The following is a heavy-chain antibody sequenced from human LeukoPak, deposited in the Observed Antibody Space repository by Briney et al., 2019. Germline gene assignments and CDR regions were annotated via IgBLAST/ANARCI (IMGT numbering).Heavy chain of an antibody. D-gene: IGHD2-2*01. CDR3: AKFVVPAAELAGGYYYYGMDV. V-gene: IGHV3-23*01. J-gene: IGHJ6*02. CDR1: GFTFSSYA. CDR2: ISGSGGST. Sequence: TGGSLRLSCAASGFTFSSYAISWVRQAPGKGLEWVSAISGSGGSTYYADSVKGRFTISRDNSKTPLYLQMNSLRAEDTAVYYCAKFVVPAAELAGGYYYYGMDVWGQGTTVTVSS.